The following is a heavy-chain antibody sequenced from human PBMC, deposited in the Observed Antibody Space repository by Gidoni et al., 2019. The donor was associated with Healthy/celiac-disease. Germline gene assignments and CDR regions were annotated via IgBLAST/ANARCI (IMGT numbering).Heavy chain of an antibody. J-gene: IGHJ6*02. CDR2: ISSNGGST. V-gene: IGHV3-64D*06. Sequence: EVQLVESGGGLVQPGGSLRLSCSASGFTFSSYAMHWVRQAPGKGLEYVSAISSNGGSTYYADSVKGRFTISRDNSKNTLYLQMSSLRAEDTAVYYCVKWDHYVLDYYYGMDVWGQGTTVTVSS. CDR3: VKWDHYVLDYYYGMDV. CDR1: GFTFSSYA. D-gene: IGHD3-16*01.